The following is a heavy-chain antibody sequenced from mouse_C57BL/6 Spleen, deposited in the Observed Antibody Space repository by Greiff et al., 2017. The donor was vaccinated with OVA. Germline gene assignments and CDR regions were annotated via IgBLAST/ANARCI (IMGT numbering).Heavy chain of an antibody. V-gene: IGHV1-53*01. D-gene: IGHD1-3*01. CDR3: ARPGPSSTYYFDY. CDR2: INPSNGGT. CDR1: GYTFTSYW. J-gene: IGHJ2*01. Sequence: QVQLQPPWTELVKPGASVKLSCKASGYTFTSYWLHWVKQRPGQGLEWIGNINPSNGGTNYNEQFKSKATLTVDKSSSTAYMQLSSLTSEDAAVYYCARPGPSSTYYFDYWGQGTTLTVSS.